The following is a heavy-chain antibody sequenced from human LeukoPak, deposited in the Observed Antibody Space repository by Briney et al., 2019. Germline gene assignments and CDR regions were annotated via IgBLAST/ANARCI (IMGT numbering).Heavy chain of an antibody. D-gene: IGHD6-6*01. CDR2: IYTSGST. Sequence: SETLSLTCTVAGGSVSSGSYYWSWIRQPAGKGLEWIGRIYTSGSTNYHPSLKSRVTVSVDTSKNQFSLKLSSVTAADTAVYYCARVRIAAHTNWFDPWGQGTLVTVSS. CDR3: ARVRIAAHTNWFDP. J-gene: IGHJ5*02. CDR1: GGSVSSGSYY. V-gene: IGHV4-61*02.